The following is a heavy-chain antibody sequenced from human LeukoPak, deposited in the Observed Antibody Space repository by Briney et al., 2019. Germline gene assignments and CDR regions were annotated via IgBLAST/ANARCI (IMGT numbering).Heavy chain of an antibody. CDR1: SGSISSGGYY. CDR3: VKVGGKSGSRYFDR. J-gene: IGHJ4*02. D-gene: IGHD3-16*01. Sequence: SETLSLTCTVSSGSISSGGYYWSWIRQHPGKGLEWIGYIYYSGSTYYNPSLKSRVTISVDTSKNHFSLRLDSVTAADTAMYHCVKVGGKSGSRYFDRWGQGTLVTVSS. V-gene: IGHV4-31*03. CDR2: IYYSGST.